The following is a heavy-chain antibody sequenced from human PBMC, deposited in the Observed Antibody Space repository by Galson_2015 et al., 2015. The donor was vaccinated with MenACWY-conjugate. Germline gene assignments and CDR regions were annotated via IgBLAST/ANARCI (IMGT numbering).Heavy chain of an antibody. V-gene: IGHV3-23*01. CDR1: GFTFSSNG. D-gene: IGHD3-10*01. J-gene: IGHJ6*02. Sequence: SLRLSCAASGFTFSSNGMSWVRQAPGKGLEWVSGISGNTFYADSVKGRFTISRDNSKNTVYLQTNSLRAEDTAVYYCAKWSGYGDFWGQGTAVTVSS. CDR2: ISGNT. CDR3: AKWSGYGDF.